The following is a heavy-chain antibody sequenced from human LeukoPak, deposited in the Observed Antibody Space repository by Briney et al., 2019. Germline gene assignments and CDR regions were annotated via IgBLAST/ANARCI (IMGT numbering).Heavy chain of an antibody. Sequence: PSETLSLTCTVSGGSISSSSYYWGWIRQPPGKGLEWIGSIYYSGSTYYNPSLKSRVTISVDTSKNQFSLKLSSVTAADTAVYYCARDFPSHESMLHPDWFDPWGQGTLVTVSS. CDR3: ARDFPSHESMLHPDWFDP. CDR1: GGSISSSSYY. J-gene: IGHJ5*02. V-gene: IGHV4-39*07. CDR2: IYYSGST. D-gene: IGHD2-8*01.